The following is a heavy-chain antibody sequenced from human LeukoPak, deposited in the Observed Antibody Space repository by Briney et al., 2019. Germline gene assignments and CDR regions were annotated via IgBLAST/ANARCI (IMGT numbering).Heavy chain of an antibody. CDR2: IKQDGGEK. Sequence: GGSLRLSCAASEFSVGSNYMTWVRQAPGKGLEWVANIKQDGGEKYYVDSVKGRFTISRDNANNSLYLQMNSLRAEDTAVYYCARTYCSGGSCYEDYWGQGTLVTVSS. CDR1: EFSVGSNY. J-gene: IGHJ4*02. CDR3: ARTYCSGGSCYEDY. V-gene: IGHV3-7*01. D-gene: IGHD2-15*01.